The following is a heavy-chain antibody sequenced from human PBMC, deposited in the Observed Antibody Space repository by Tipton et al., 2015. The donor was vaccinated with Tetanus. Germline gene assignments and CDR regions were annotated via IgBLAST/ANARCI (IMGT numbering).Heavy chain of an antibody. Sequence: LRLSCDVSGGSISSGHSWNWIRQPPGEGLEWIGFTYHSGHTFYKSSLESRVTISVDRSKNQFSLKLSSVSAADTAVYYCARARRNDKTYWFDSWGQGKLVTVSS. CDR3: ARARRNDKTYWFDS. D-gene: IGHD5-24*01. CDR2: TYHSGHT. J-gene: IGHJ5*01. V-gene: IGHV4-30-2*01. CDR1: GGSISSGHS.